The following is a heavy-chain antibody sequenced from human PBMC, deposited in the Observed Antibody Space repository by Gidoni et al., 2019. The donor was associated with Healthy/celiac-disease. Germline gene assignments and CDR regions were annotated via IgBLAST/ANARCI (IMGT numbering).Heavy chain of an antibody. CDR2: IWYDGSNK. CDR3: AILLSGGYYYVDY. V-gene: IGHV3-33*01. Sequence: QVQLVESGGGVVQPGRSLRLSCAASGFTFSSYGMHWVRQAPGKGLEWVAVIWYDGSNKYYADSVKGRFTISRDNSKNTLYLQMNSMRAEDTAVYYCAILLSGGYYYVDYWGQGTLVTVSS. J-gene: IGHJ4*02. CDR1: GFTFSSYG. D-gene: IGHD3-10*01.